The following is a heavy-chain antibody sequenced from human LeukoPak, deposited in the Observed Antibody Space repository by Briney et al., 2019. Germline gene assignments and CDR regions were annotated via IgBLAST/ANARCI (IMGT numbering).Heavy chain of an antibody. D-gene: IGHD6-13*01. CDR2: IYYSGST. Sequence: SETLSLTCTVSGGSISSDGYYWSWIRQHPGKGLEWIGYIYYSGSTYYNPSLKSRVTISEDTSKNQFSLKLSSVTAADTAVYYCARTAIIAAAGTRFFHWFDPWGQGTLVTVSS. CDR1: GGSISSDGYY. J-gene: IGHJ5*02. V-gene: IGHV4-31*03. CDR3: ARTAIIAAAGTRFFHWFDP.